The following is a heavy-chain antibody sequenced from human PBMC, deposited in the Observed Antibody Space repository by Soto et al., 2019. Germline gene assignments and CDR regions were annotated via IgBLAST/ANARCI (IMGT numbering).Heavy chain of an antibody. Sequence: SETLSLTCTVSGGSISTSAYYWGWIRQPPGKGLEWIGTIYYSGTSYHNPSLKSRVTISVDTSKNQFSLTLTSVTAADTAVYYCASRDEGLYSGNDRYYFDYWGQGTLVTVSS. CDR2: IYYSGTS. V-gene: IGHV4-39*01. D-gene: IGHD5-12*01. J-gene: IGHJ4*02. CDR3: ASRDEGLYSGNDRYYFDY. CDR1: GGSISTSAYY.